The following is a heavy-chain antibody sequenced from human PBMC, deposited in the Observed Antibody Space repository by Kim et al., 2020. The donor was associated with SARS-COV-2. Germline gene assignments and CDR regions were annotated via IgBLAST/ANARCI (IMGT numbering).Heavy chain of an antibody. CDR2: ISGSTTST. CDR3: AKDRYCSATACSGGFEY. J-gene: IGHJ4*02. CDR1: GFTFSSYA. V-gene: IGHV3-23*01. D-gene: IGHD2-2*01. Sequence: GGSLRLSCAASGFTFSSYAMNWVRQTPGKGLEWVSVISGSTTSTYYADSVKGRFTISRDNSKNTLYLQMNSLRAEDTAVYYCAKDRYCSATACSGGFEYWGQGTLVTVSS.